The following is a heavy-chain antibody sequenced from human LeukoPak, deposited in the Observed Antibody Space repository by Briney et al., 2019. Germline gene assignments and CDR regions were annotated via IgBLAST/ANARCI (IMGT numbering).Heavy chain of an antibody. J-gene: IGHJ4*02. D-gene: IGHD1-26*01. V-gene: IGHV3-30*02. CDR1: GFTFSSYG. Sequence: GGSLRLSCAASGFTFSSYGMHWVRQAPGKGLEWVAFIRYDGSNKYYADSVKGRFTISRDNSKNTLYLQMNSLRAEDMAVYYCAKDSTDKWEPIDYFDYWGQGTLVTVSS. CDR2: IRYDGSNK. CDR3: AKDSTDKWEPIDYFDY.